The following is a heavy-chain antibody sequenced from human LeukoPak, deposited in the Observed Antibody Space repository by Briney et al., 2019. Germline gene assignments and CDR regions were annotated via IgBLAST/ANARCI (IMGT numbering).Heavy chain of an antibody. Sequence: PSETLSLTCTVSGGSISSYYWSWIRQPPGKGLEWIGYIYYSGSTNYNPSLKSRVTISVDTSKNQFSLKLSSVTAADTAVYYCASTRDGYNWNSFDYWGQGTLVTVSS. CDR2: IYYSGST. D-gene: IGHD1-20*01. V-gene: IGHV4-59*01. J-gene: IGHJ4*02. CDR3: ASTRDGYNWNSFDY. CDR1: GGSISSYY.